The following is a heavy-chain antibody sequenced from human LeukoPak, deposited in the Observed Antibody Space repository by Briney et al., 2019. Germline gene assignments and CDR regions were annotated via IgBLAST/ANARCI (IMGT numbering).Heavy chain of an antibody. CDR3: ARGQDVGARFNY. CDR2: IIPIFGTA. V-gene: IGHV1-69*13. Sequence: ASVKVSCKASGGTFSSYAISWVRQAPRQGLEWMGGIIPIFGTANYAQKFQGRVTITADESTSTAYMELSSLRSEDTAVYYCARGQDVGARFNYWGQGTLVTVSS. J-gene: IGHJ4*02. D-gene: IGHD1-26*01. CDR1: GGTFSSYA.